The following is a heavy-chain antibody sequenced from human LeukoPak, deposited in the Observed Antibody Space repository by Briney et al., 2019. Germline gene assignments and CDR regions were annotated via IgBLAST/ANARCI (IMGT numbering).Heavy chain of an antibody. CDR2: IYTSGST. Sequence: PSETLSLTCTVSGGSISSYYWSWIRQPAGKGLEWIGRIYTSGSTNYNPSLKSRVTISVDASKNQFSLKLSSVTAADTAVYYCARHGGSSGWYYFDYWGQGTLVTVSS. V-gene: IGHV4-4*07. CDR3: ARHGGSSGWYYFDY. D-gene: IGHD6-19*01. CDR1: GGSISSYY. J-gene: IGHJ4*02.